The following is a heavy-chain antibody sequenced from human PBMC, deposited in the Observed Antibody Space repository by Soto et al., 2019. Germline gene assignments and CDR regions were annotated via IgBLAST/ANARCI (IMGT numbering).Heavy chain of an antibody. D-gene: IGHD6-19*01. V-gene: IGHV4-4*02. J-gene: IGHJ3*01. Sequence: QVQLQESGPGLVKPSGTLSLTCAVSGDSISNSRWWTWVRQPPGKGLEWIGDIFHSGDTNYNPSLNSRVFISVDKSQNQCDLKVSSVTAADTAVYYCAYSTGWYRHDVWGQGTLVTVSS. CDR2: IFHSGDT. CDR3: AYSTGWYRHDV. CDR1: GDSISNSRW.